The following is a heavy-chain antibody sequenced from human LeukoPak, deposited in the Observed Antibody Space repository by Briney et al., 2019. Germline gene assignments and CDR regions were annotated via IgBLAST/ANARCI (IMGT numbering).Heavy chain of an antibody. CDR1: GFTFDDYG. J-gene: IGHJ4*02. CDR2: INWSGGST. D-gene: IGHD3-22*01. CDR3: ARASSDYYDSSGYSY. Sequence: GGSLRLSCAASGFTFDDYGMSWVRQAPGKGLEWVSGINWSGGSTGYADSVKGRFTISRDNAKNSLYLQMNSLRAEDTALYYCARASSDYYDSSGYSYWGQGTLVTVSS. V-gene: IGHV3-20*04.